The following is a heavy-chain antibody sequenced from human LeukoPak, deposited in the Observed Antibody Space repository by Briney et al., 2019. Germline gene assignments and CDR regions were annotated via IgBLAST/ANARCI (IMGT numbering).Heavy chain of an antibody. Sequence: SETLSLTCTVSGGSISSYYWSWIRQPPGKGLEWIGYIYYSGSTNYNPSLKSRVTISVDTSKNQFSLKLSSVTAADTAVYYCARGADSVTTDYWGQGTLVTVSS. V-gene: IGHV4-59*12. J-gene: IGHJ4*02. CDR3: ARGADSVTTDY. CDR1: GGSISSYY. CDR2: IYYSGST. D-gene: IGHD4-11*01.